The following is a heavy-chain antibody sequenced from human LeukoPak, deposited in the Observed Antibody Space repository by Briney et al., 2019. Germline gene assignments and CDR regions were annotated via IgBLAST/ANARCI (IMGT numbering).Heavy chain of an antibody. CDR3: ARDTGSTSSYGSDY. CDR2: ISSSSSTI. CDR1: GFTFGSYS. V-gene: IGHV3-48*01. Sequence: GGSLRLSCAASGFTFGSYSMNWVRQAPGKGLEWVSYISSSSSTIYYADSVKGRFTISRDNAKNSLYLQMNSLRAEDTAVYYCARDTGSTSSYGSDYWGQGTLVTVSS. D-gene: IGHD2-2*01. J-gene: IGHJ4*02.